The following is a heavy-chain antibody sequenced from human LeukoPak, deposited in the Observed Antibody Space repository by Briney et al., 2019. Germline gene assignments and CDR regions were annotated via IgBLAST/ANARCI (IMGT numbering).Heavy chain of an antibody. V-gene: IGHV1-2*02. CDR1: GYIFIGYY. Sequence: SVKVSCKASGYIFIGYYMHWVRQAPGQGLEWMGWINPNSGGTNYAQKFQGRVTMTRDKSISTAYMEMSSLRSDDTAVYYCATSHRRVVAAATPFGYWGQGTLVTVSS. J-gene: IGHJ4*02. D-gene: IGHD2-15*01. CDR3: ATSHRRVVAAATPFGY. CDR2: INPNSGGT.